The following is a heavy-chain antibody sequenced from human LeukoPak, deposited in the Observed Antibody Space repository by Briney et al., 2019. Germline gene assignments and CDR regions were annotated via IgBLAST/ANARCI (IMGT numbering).Heavy chain of an antibody. J-gene: IGHJ4*02. V-gene: IGHV4-39*07. CDR2: IYYSGST. Sequence: SETLSLTCTVSGGSISSSSYYWGWIRQPPGKGLEWIGSIYYSGSTNYNPSLKSRVTISVDTSKNQFSLKLSSVTAADTAVYYCALIAAAGKLADYWGQGTLVTVSS. CDR1: GGSISSSSYY. CDR3: ALIAAAGKLADY. D-gene: IGHD6-13*01.